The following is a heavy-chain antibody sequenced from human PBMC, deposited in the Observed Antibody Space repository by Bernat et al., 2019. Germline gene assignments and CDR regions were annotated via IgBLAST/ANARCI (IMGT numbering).Heavy chain of an antibody. J-gene: IGHJ4*02. V-gene: IGHV1-18*01. CDR1: GYTFTSYG. CDR2: ISAYNGNT. Sequence: QVQLVQSGAEVKKPGASVKVSCKASGYTFTSYGISWVRQAPGQGLEWMGWISAYNGNTNYAQKLQGRVTMTTDTSTSTAYMELRSLRSDDTAVYYCARDNVLLWFGELAYYFDYWGQGTLVTVSS. CDR3: ARDNVLLWFGELAYYFDY. D-gene: IGHD3-10*01.